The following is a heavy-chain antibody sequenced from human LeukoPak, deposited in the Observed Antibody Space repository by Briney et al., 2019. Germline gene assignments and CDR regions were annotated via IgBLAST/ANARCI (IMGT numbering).Heavy chain of an antibody. J-gene: IGHJ3*02. Sequence: SETLSLTCTVSGGSISSGGYYWSWIRQHPGKGLEWIGYIYYSGSTYYNPSLKSRVTMSVDTSKNQFSLKLSSVTAADTAVYYCARIWRTTGTYYYDSSGYYSGAFDIWGQGTMVTVSS. CDR2: IYYSGST. CDR1: GGSISSGGYY. V-gene: IGHV4-31*03. D-gene: IGHD3-22*01. CDR3: ARIWRTTGTYYYDSSGYYSGAFDI.